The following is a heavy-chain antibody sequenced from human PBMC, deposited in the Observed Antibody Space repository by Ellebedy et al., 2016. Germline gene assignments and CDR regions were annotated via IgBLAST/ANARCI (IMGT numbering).Heavy chain of an antibody. CDR3: AASYGDYVFHFDY. V-gene: IGHV1-69*13. Sequence: SVKVSXXASGGTFSSYAISWVRQAPGQGLEWMGGIIPIFGTANYAQKFQGRVTITADESTSTAYMELSSLRSEDTAVYYCAASYGDYVFHFDYWGQGTLVTVSS. CDR2: IIPIFGTA. D-gene: IGHD4-17*01. CDR1: GGTFSSYA. J-gene: IGHJ4*02.